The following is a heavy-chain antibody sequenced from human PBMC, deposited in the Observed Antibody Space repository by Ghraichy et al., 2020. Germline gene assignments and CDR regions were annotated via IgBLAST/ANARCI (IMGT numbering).Heavy chain of an antibody. V-gene: IGHV1-24*01. CDR3: ATLRYQLALSMYYYYGMDV. CDR2: FDPEDGET. J-gene: IGHJ6*02. D-gene: IGHD2-2*01. CDR1: GYTLTELS. Sequence: ASVKVSCKVSGYTLTELSMHWVRQAPGKGLEWMGGFDPEDGETIYAQKFQGRVTMTEDTSTDTAYMELSSLRSEDTAVYYCATLRYQLALSMYYYYGMDVWGQGTTVTVSS.